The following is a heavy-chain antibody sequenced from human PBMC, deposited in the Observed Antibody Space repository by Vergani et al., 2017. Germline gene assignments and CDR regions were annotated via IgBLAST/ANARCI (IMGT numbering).Heavy chain of an antibody. D-gene: IGHD3-16*01. CDR3: TRGRLDDSYAYFDY. V-gene: IGHV3-49*04. CDR2: IWSKPYGGTT. CDR1: GFTLGDYA. J-gene: IGHJ4*02. Sequence: EVHLVESGGGLVQPGRSLRLSCSGSGFTLGDYAMTWVRQAPGKGLEWVAFIWSKPYGGTTEYAASVKGRFTISRDDSKSIAYLQMSSLKAEDTAVYYCTRGRLDDSYAYFDYWGRGTLVTVSP.